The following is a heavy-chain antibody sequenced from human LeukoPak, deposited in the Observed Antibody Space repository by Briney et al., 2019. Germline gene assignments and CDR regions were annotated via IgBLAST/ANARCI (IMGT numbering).Heavy chain of an antibody. J-gene: IGHJ5*02. CDR2: IHYSGNT. CDR1: GGSISSSSYY. CDR3: ARYYCSSSSRYTWWFDP. Sequence: PSETLSLTCTVSGGSISSSSYYWGWIRQPPGKGLEWIGYIHYSGNTNYNPSLKSRVTISVDTSKNQFSLKLRSVTAADTAVYYCARYYCSSSSRYTWWFDPWGQGTLVTVSS. D-gene: IGHD2-2*02. V-gene: IGHV4-61*05.